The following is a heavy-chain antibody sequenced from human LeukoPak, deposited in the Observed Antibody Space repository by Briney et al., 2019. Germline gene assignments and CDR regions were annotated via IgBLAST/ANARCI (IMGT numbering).Heavy chain of an antibody. CDR3: ARVAGGSSWLAEDY. CDR1: DGSFSGYY. Sequence: ETLSLTCDVYDGSFSGYYWTWIRQPPGKELEWIGEINHSGTTNYNPSLKSRVTISVDTSKNQSSLNLSSVIAADTAVYYCARVAGGSSWLAEDYWGQGTLVTVSS. J-gene: IGHJ4*02. CDR2: INHSGTT. V-gene: IGHV4-34*01. D-gene: IGHD6-13*01.